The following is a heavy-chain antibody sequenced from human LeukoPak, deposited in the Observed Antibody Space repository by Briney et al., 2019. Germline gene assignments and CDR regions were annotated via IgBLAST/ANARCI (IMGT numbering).Heavy chain of an antibody. D-gene: IGHD6-13*01. J-gene: IGHJ5*02. CDR2: IYYSGST. Sequence: SETLSLTCTVSGGSISSSSYYWGWIRQPPGKGLEWIGTIYYSGSTYYNPSLKSRVTISIDASKNQFSLKLSSVTAADTAVYYCARGLSSSWYLSWFDPWGQGTLVTVSS. CDR1: GGSISSSSYY. CDR3: ARGLSSSWYLSWFDP. V-gene: IGHV4-39*07.